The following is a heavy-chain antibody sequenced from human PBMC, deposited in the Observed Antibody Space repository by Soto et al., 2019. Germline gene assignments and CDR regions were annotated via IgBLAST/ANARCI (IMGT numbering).Heavy chain of an antibody. V-gene: IGHV3-33*05. CDR3: VRDDVFDDNGFDY. J-gene: IGHJ4*02. CDR1: GFTFSKHG. D-gene: IGHD3-9*01. Sequence: QVQLVESGGGVVQPGWSLRLSCAASGFTFSKHGMQWVRQAPGKGLEWVAVILKGGNDQDYADSVKGRFTISRDNSRDTLFLQMNSLRVEDTAVYYCVRDDVFDDNGFDYWGQATLVSVSS. CDR2: ILKGGNDQ.